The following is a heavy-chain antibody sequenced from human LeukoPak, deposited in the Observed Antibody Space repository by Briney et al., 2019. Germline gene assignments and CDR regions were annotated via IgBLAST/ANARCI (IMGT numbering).Heavy chain of an antibody. CDR2: IGSSSSSI. V-gene: IGHV3-21*01. CDR1: GFTFSSYS. CDR3: ARERDEAFDT. J-gene: IGHJ3*02. Sequence: PGGSLRLSCAASGFTFSSYSMNWVRQAPGKGLEWVSSIGSSSSSIYYADSVKGRFTISRDNAKNSLYLQMNSLRAEDTAVYYCARERDEAFDTWGQGTMVTVSS.